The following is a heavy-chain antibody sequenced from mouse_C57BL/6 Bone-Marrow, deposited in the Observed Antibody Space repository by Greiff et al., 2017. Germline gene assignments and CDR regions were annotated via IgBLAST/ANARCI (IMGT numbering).Heavy chain of an antibody. CDR3: ARTTTAVYFDY. D-gene: IGHD1-2*01. Sequence: LVESGAELVRPGTSVKMSCKASGYTFTNYWIGWAKQRPGHGLEWIGDIYPGGGYTNYNEKFKGKATLTADKSSSTAYMQFSSLTSEDSAIYYCARTTTAVYFDYWGQGTTLTVSS. J-gene: IGHJ2*01. V-gene: IGHV1-63*01. CDR2: IYPGGGYT. CDR1: GYTFTNYW.